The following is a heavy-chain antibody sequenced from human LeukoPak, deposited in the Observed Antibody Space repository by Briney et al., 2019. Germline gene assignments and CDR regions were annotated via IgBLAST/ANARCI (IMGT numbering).Heavy chain of an antibody. Sequence: ASVKVSCKASGGTFSSYAISWVRQAPGQGLEWMGGIIPIFGTANYAQKFQGRVTITADESTSTAYMELSSLRSEDTAVYYCARGRGPSGGFDYWGQGTLVTVSS. J-gene: IGHJ4*02. CDR3: ARGRGPSGGFDY. D-gene: IGHD3-10*01. V-gene: IGHV1-69*13. CDR2: IIPIFGTA. CDR1: GGTFSSYA.